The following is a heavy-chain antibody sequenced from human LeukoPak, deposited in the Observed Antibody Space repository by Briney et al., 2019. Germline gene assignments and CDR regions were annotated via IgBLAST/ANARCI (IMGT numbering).Heavy chain of an antibody. Sequence: SETLSLTCTVSGGSISSYYWSWTRQPPGKGLEWIGYIYYSGSTNYNPSLKSRVTISVDTSKNQFSLKLSSVTAADTAVYYCARGTLEYSSSWYNYYYGMDVWGQGTTVTVSS. CDR1: GGSISSYY. CDR3: ARGTLEYSSSWYNYYYGMDV. J-gene: IGHJ6*02. V-gene: IGHV4-59*01. CDR2: IYYSGST. D-gene: IGHD6-13*01.